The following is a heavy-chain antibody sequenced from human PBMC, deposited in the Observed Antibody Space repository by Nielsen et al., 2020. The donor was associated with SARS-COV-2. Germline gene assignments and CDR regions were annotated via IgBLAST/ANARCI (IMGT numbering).Heavy chain of an antibody. V-gene: IGHV3-30*18. CDR3: AKGPYYYGSGSYYNAGHYYGMDV. D-gene: IGHD3-10*01. Sequence: WIRQPPGKGLEWVAVISYDGSNKYYADSVKGRFTISRDNSKNTLYLQMNSLRAEDTAVYYCAKGPYYYGSGSYYNAGHYYGMDVWGQGTTVTSP. J-gene: IGHJ6*02. CDR2: ISYDGSNK.